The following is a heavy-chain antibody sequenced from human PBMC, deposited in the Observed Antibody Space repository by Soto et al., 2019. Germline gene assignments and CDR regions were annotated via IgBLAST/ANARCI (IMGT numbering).Heavy chain of an antibody. CDR2: ISYDGSNK. J-gene: IGHJ6*02. CDR3: AKVVVAAARFGMDV. CDR1: GFTFSSYG. V-gene: IGHV3-30*18. Sequence: PGGSLRLSCAASGFTFSSYGMHWVRQAPGKGLEWVAVISYDGSNKYYADSVKGRFTISRDNSKNTLYLQMNSLRAEDTAVYYCAKVVVAAARFGMDVWGQGTTVTVSS. D-gene: IGHD6-13*01.